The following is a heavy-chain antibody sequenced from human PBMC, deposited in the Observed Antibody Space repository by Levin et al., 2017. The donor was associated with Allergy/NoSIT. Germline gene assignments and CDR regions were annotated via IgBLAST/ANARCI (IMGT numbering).Heavy chain of an antibody. Sequence: SQTLSLTCTVSGGSIRSYYWSWIRQPAGKGLEWIGRIYTSGSTNYNPSLKSRVTMSVDTSKNQFSLKLSSVTAADTAVYYCARDANSPRATRAFDIWGQGTMVTVSS. J-gene: IGHJ3*02. CDR3: ARDANSPRATRAFDI. CDR1: GGSIRSYY. V-gene: IGHV4-4*07. CDR2: IYTSGST. D-gene: IGHD5-12*01.